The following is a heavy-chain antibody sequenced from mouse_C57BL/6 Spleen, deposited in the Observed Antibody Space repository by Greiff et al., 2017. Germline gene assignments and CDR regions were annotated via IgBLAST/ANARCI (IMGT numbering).Heavy chain of an antibody. J-gene: IGHJ2*01. CDR3: ARDDGYYRYFDY. V-gene: IGHV1-53*01. Sequence: QVQLQQPGTELVKPGASVKLSCKASGYTFTSYWMHWVKQRPGQGLEWIGNINPSNGGTNYNEQFKSKATLTVDKSSRTAYMQLSSLTSEDSAVDYCARDDGYYRYFDYWGQGTTLTVSA. CDR1: GYTFTSYW. CDR2: INPSNGGT. D-gene: IGHD2-3*01.